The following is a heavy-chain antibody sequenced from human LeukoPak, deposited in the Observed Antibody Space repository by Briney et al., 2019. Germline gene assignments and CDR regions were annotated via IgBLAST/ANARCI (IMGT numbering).Heavy chain of an antibody. J-gene: IGHJ4*02. CDR2: INAGNGNT. V-gene: IGHV1-3*01. CDR1: GYTFTSYA. D-gene: IGHD3-16*01. CDR3: ARGSLVARYAFDI. Sequence: ASVKVSCKASGYTFTSYAMHWVRQAPGQRLEWMGWINAGNGNTKYSQKFQGRVTITRDTSASTAYMELSSLRSEDTAVYYCARGSLVARYAFDIWGQGTLVTVSS.